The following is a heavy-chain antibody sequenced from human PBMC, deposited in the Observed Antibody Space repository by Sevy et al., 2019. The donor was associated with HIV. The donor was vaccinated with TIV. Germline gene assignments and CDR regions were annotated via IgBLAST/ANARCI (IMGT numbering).Heavy chain of an antibody. Sequence: GGSLRLSCATSEFTFSSYSMNWVRQAPGNGLEWVSSISGGGTYIYYADSVKGRFTISRDNAKNSLSLPMNSLRAEDTGVYYCARGTHDYGDYDRDAFDIWGQGTMVTVSS. D-gene: IGHD4-17*01. CDR1: EFTFSSYS. CDR2: ISGGGTYI. V-gene: IGHV3-21*01. J-gene: IGHJ3*02. CDR3: ARGTHDYGDYDRDAFDI.